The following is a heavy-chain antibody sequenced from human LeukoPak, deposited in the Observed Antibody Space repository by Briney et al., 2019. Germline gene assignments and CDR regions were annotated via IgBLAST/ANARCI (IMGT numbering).Heavy chain of an antibody. CDR2: IYSDGST. CDR1: GGSISGSSYY. J-gene: IGHJ4*02. CDR3: ARERGRGRDSPWFDY. V-gene: IGHV3-53*01. Sequence: ETLSLTCTVSGGSISGSSYYWGWIRQAPGKGLEWVSVIYSDGSTYYADSVKGRFTISRDNSKNTLDLQMTGLRAEDTAVYYCARERGRGRDSPWFDYWGQGTLVTVSS. D-gene: IGHD1-26*01.